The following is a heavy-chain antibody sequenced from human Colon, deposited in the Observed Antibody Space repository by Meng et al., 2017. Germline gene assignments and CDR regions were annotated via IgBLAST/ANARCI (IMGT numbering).Heavy chain of an antibody. Sequence: GRLQGSGPSLVRPSETLSLTCTLSGGSGSSPSYYWSWIRQTPGKGLEWIGYVYYTGSANYNPSLKSRVTISVDTSKNHFSLNLTSVTAADTAVYYCARGRGSYSSIDFWGQGTLVTVSS. CDR1: GGSGSSPSYY. D-gene: IGHD1-26*01. CDR2: VYYTGSA. J-gene: IGHJ4*02. V-gene: IGHV4-61*03. CDR3: ARGRGSYSSIDF.